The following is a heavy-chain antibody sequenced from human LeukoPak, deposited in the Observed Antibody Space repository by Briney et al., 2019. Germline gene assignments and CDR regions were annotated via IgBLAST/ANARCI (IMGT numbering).Heavy chain of an antibody. CDR1: GFTFSSYG. J-gene: IGHJ3*02. CDR3: AKSDYYDSSGYYYDPNDAFDI. D-gene: IGHD3-22*01. CDR2: ISYDGSNK. V-gene: IGHV3-30*18. Sequence: GGSLRLSCAAPGFTFSSYGMHWVRQAPGKGLEWVAVISYDGSNKYYADSVKGRFTISRDNSKNTLYLQMNSLRAEDTAVYYCAKSDYYDSSGYYYDPNDAFDIWGQGTMVTVSS.